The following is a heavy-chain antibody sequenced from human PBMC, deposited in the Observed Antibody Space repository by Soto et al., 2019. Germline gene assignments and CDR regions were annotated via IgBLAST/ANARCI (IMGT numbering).Heavy chain of an antibody. CDR3: AKDEVQSVAVAGTWSVWFDP. Sequence: GGSLRLSCAASGFTFSSYAMSWVRQAPGKGLEWVSAISGSGGSTYYADSVKGRFTISGDNSKNTLYLQMNSLRAEDTAVYYCAKDEVQSVAVAGTWSVWFDPWGQGTLVTVSS. V-gene: IGHV3-23*01. J-gene: IGHJ5*02. D-gene: IGHD6-19*01. CDR2: ISGSGGST. CDR1: GFTFSSYA.